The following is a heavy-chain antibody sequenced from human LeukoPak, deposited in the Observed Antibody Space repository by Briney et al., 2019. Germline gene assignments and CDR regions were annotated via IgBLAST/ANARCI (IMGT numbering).Heavy chain of an antibody. CDR1: GGSISSSSYY. Sequence: SETLSLTCTVSGGSISSSSYYWGWLRQPPGKGLEWIGSIYYSGSTYYNPSLKSRVTISVDTSKNQFSLKLSSVTAADTAVYYCARGGPACSGGSCYSSWFDPWGQGTLVTVSS. J-gene: IGHJ5*02. CDR2: IYYSGST. D-gene: IGHD2-15*01. CDR3: ARGGPACSGGSCYSSWFDP. V-gene: IGHV4-39*07.